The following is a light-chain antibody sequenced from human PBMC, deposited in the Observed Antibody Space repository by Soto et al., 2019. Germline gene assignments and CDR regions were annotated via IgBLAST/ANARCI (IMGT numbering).Light chain of an antibody. J-gene: IGKJ2*01. CDR3: QQYNNCPPYT. CDR1: QSVNSD. CDR2: GAS. V-gene: IGKV3-15*01. Sequence: EIVMTQSPATLSVSPGDRATLSCTASQSVNSDLAWYQQKPGQSPRLLIYGASTRATGVPARFSGSGSGTEFTLTITSLQSEDFAIYYCQQYNNCPPYTFGQGTKLEIK.